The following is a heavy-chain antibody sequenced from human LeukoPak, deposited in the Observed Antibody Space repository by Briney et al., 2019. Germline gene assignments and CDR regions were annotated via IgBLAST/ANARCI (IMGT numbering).Heavy chain of an antibody. CDR3: AREAAWPKRGYTY. CDR1: GGSISSSNW. Sequence: SGTLSLTCAVSGGSISSSNWWSWVRQPPGKGLEWVGEIYHSGSTNYNPSLQSRVTISVDTSKTQFSLKLSSVTAADTAVYYCAREAAWPKRGYTYWGQGTLVTVSS. CDR2: IYHSGST. D-gene: IGHD3-22*01. V-gene: IGHV4-4*02. J-gene: IGHJ4*02.